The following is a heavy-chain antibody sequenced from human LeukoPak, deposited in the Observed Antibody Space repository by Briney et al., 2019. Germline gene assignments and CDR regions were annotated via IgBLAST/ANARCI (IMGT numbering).Heavy chain of an antibody. CDR2: INPNSGGT. D-gene: IGHD3-22*01. CDR1: GYTFTGYY. CDR3: ARDSAMIVAY. Sequence: ASVKVSCKASGYTFTGYYMHWVRQAPGQGLEWMGWINPNSGGTNYAQKFQGRVTITADKSTSTAYMELSSLRSEDTAVYYCARDSAMIVAYWGQGTLVTVSS. V-gene: IGHV1-2*02. J-gene: IGHJ4*02.